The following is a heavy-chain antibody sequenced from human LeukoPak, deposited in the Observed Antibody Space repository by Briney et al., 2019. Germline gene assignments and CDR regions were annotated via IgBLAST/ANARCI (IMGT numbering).Heavy chain of an antibody. CDR2: ISGRGGST. J-gene: IGHJ3*02. D-gene: IGHD3-22*01. V-gene: IGHV3-23*01. CDR1: GFTFDSYV. CDR3: AKPITVIADAFDI. Sequence: GGSLRLSCAASGFTFDSYVMSWVRQAPGKGLEWVAAISGRGGSTYYADSVKGRFTISRENSKNTLYLQMNSLRAEDTAVYYCAKPITVIADAFDIWGQGTMVTVSS.